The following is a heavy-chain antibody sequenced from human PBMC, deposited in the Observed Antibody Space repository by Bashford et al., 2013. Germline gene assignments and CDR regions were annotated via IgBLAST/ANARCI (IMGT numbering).Heavy chain of an antibody. D-gene: IGHD2-2*01. CDR1: GGSISGADHY. CDR2: IFSTGNA. J-gene: IGHJ6*02. V-gene: IGHV4-30-4*01. Sequence: SETLSLTCTVSGGSISGADHYWSWIRQPPGKGLEWIAYIFSTGNAYYNPSLKSRVTISVDTSKNQFSLNVSSVTAADTAIYYCATGPRHDVVPATNHPMADWGQGTTVTVSS. CDR3: ATGPRHDVVPATNHPMAD.